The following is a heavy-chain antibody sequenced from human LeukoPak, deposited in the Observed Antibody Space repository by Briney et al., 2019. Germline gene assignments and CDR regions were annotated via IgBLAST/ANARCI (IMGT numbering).Heavy chain of an antibody. CDR1: GFTFSSYA. CDR3: ARDRESSSKGHFDY. CDR2: MSYDGTNI. V-gene: IGHV3-30-3*01. Sequence: GGSLRLSCAAYGFTFSSYAMHWVRQAPGRRPEWVAVMSYDGTNIFYSDSVKGRFTISRDNSKNTLFLQMNSLRAEDTAVYYCARDRESSSKGHFDYWGQGTLVTVSS. J-gene: IGHJ4*02. D-gene: IGHD2-15*01.